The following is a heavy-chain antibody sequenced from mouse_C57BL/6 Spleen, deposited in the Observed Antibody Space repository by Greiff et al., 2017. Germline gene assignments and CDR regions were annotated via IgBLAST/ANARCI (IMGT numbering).Heavy chain of an antibody. V-gene: IGHV5-4*03. CDR3: ARKSNYYAMDY. CDR2: ISDGGSYT. D-gene: IGHD2-5*01. CDR1: GFTFSSYA. Sequence: DVMLVESGGGLVKPGGSLKLSCAASGFTFSSYAMSWVRQTPEKRLEWVATISDGGSYTYYPDNVKGRFTISRDNAKNNLYLQMSHLKSEDTAMYYCARKSNYYAMDYWGQGTSVTVSS. J-gene: IGHJ4*01.